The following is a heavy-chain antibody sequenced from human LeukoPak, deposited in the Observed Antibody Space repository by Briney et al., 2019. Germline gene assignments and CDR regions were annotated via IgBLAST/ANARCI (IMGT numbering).Heavy chain of an antibody. J-gene: IGHJ4*02. V-gene: IGHV4-34*01. D-gene: IGHD6-19*01. CDR1: GGSFSGYY. CDR2: INHSGST. Sequence: PSETLSLTCAVYGGSFSGYYWSWIRQPPGKGLERIGEINHSGSTNYNPSLKSRVTISVDTSKNQFSLKLSSVTAADTAVYYCARLMRRLNSSGWSRSFGYWGQGTLVTVSS. CDR3: ARLMRRLNSSGWSRSFGY.